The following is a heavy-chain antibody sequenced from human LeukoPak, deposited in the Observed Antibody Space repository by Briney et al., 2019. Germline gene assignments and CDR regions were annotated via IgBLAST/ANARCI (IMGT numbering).Heavy chain of an antibody. CDR3: AKRYYYMDV. J-gene: IGHJ6*03. V-gene: IGHV3-23*01. Sequence: PGGTLRLSCAASGFTFSSNGMTWVRQAPGKGLEWVSTISDSGGGAYYADSVKGRFTISRDSSRSTLYLQMHSLRAEDTAVYYCAKRYYYMDVWGKGTTVTVSS. CDR1: GFTFSSNG. CDR2: ISDSGGGA.